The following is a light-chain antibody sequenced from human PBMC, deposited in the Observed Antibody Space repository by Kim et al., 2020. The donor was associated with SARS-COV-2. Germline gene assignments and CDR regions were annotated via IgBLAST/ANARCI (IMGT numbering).Light chain of an antibody. J-gene: IGLJ1*01. CDR1: SSNIGSNY. CDR2: RNN. Sequence: QSVLTQPPSASGTPGQRVTISCSGGSSNIGSNYVYWYQHLPGTAPKLLIYRNNQRPSGGPDRFSGSTSATSASLAISGLRSEAEADYYCAAWDDSLSGYVFGSGTKVTVL. V-gene: IGLV1-47*01. CDR3: AAWDDSLSGYV.